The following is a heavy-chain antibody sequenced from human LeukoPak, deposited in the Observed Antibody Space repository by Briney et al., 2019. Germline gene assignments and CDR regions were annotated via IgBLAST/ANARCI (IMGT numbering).Heavy chain of an antibody. CDR2: IRSSAYGGTA. J-gene: IGHJ4*02. D-gene: IGHD4/OR15-4a*01. V-gene: IGHV3-49*04. CDR3: LAEGAIDY. Sequence: GGSLRLSCAASGFTFSSYAMSWVRQAPGKGLEWVGFIRSSAYGGTAQYVASVEGRFTISRDDFKSVSYLQMNSLKVEDTAVYFCLAEGAIDYWGQGILVTVSS. CDR1: GFTFSSYA.